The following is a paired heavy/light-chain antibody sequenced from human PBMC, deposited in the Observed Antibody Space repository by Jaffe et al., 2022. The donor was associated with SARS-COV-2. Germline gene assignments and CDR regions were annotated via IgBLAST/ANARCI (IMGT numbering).Heavy chain of an antibody. Sequence: EVHLLESGGDLVPPGGSLRLSCAASGFSLSSAAMNWVRQAPGKGLEWVSTSGSGGGYPYYADSVKGRFTISRDNSRNTLYLQMNSLRAEDTAVYYCTEDVIGYTFYWGPGTLVTVSS. CDR1: GFSLSSAA. CDR3: TEDVIGYTFY. D-gene: IGHD1-1*01. V-gene: IGHV3-23*01. J-gene: IGHJ4*02. CDR2: SGSGGGYP.
Light chain of an antibody. J-gene: IGKJ2*01. Sequence: DIVLTQSPATLSLSPGERTTLSCRASQSVSSKLAWYQQKPGQAPRLLIYDASNRATGIPARFSGSGSGTDFTLTISSLEPEDFAIYFCQQSSNWPRYTFGQGTKLEIK. CDR3: QQSSNWPRYT. CDR1: QSVSSK. CDR2: DAS. V-gene: IGKV3-11*01.